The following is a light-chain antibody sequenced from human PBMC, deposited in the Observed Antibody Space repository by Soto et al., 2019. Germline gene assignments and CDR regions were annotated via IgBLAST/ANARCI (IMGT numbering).Light chain of an antibody. V-gene: IGKV1-5*03. CDR1: QSISSW. J-gene: IGKJ2*01. CDR3: QQYKAYPDT. Sequence: DIQMTQSPSTLSASVGDRVTITCRASQSISSWLAWYQQKPRKAPQLLIYTASSLQSGVPSRFSGSGSGTEFTLTISGLQPDDFATYSCQQYKAYPDTFAQGTKVDIK. CDR2: TAS.